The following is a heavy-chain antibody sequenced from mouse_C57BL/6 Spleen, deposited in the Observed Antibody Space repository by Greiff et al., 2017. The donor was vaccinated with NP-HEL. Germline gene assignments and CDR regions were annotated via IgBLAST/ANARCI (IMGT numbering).Heavy chain of an antibody. Sequence: VQLQQSGTVLVRPGASVKMSCKTSGYTFTSYWMHWVKQRPGQGLEWIGAIFPGNSDTSYNQKFKGKAKLTADTSASTAYMELSSLTNEDSAVYYCTGDYGSPLGYWGQGTTLTVSS. CDR2: IFPGNSDT. CDR1: GYTFTSYW. V-gene: IGHV1-5*01. J-gene: IGHJ2*01. CDR3: TGDYGSPLGY. D-gene: IGHD1-1*01.